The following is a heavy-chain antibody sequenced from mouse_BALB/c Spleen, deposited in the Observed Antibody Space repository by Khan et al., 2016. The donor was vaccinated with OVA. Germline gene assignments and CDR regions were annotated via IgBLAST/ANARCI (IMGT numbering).Heavy chain of an antibody. J-gene: IGHJ3*01. V-gene: IGHV5-17*02. CDR1: GFTFSSFG. CDR2: ISSGSSTN. Sequence: EVELVESGGGLVQPGGSRKLSCAASGFTFSSFGMHWVRQAPEKGLEWVAYISSGSSTNYYADTVKGRFTISRDNPKHTLLLQCTRRGYEDTAMYYLSRTGIEGYDRSWVAYWGQVTLVTVAA. CDR3: SRTGIEGYDRSWVAY. D-gene: IGHD2-2*01.